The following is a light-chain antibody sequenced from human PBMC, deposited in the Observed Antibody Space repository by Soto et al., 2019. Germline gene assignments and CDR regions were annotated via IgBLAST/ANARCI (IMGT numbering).Light chain of an antibody. J-gene: IGKJ4*01. V-gene: IGKV1-9*01. CDR2: AAS. CDR3: QQLHSYPLT. CDR1: EGIRIY. Sequence: IQLTQSPSSLSASVGDRVTITCRASEGIRIYLAWYQQKPGKAPQLLIYAASTLQSGVPSRFSGSGSGTDFTLTISSLQPEDFATYYCQQLHSYPLTFGGGTKVEIK.